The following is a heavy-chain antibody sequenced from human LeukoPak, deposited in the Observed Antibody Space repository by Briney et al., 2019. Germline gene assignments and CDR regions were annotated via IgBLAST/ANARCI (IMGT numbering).Heavy chain of an antibody. J-gene: IGHJ4*02. Sequence: XETLSLTCTVSGGSISSYYWSWIRQPPGKGLEWIGYIYYSGSTNYNPSLKSRVTISVDTSKNQFSLKLSSVTAADTAVYYCASGYSYGQGAIDYWGQGTLVTVSS. D-gene: IGHD5-18*01. CDR3: ASGYSYGQGAIDY. V-gene: IGHV4-59*01. CDR2: IYYSGST. CDR1: GGSISSYY.